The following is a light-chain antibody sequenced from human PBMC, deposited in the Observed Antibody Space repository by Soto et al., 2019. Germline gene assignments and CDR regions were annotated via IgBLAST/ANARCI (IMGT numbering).Light chain of an antibody. Sequence: LTQPASVSGSPGQSITISCTGTSSDVGGYNYVSWYQQHPGNAPRLMIYEVNNRPSGVPNRFSGSKSGNTASLTISGLQAEDEADYYCSSKTSSRTPFVFGTGTKVTV. CDR2: EVN. V-gene: IGLV2-14*01. CDR3: SSKTSSRTPFV. CDR1: SSDVGGYNY. J-gene: IGLJ1*01.